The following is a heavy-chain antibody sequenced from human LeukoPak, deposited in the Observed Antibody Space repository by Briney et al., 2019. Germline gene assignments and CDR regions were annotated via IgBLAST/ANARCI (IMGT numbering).Heavy chain of an antibody. D-gene: IGHD5-18*01. CDR2: INPNSGGA. CDR3: ARASVDTAMAVDY. Sequence: ASVKVSCKASGYTFTSYGISWVRQAPGQGLEWMGWINPNSGGANYAQKFQGRVTMTRDTSISTAYMELSRLRSDDTALYYCARASVDTAMAVDYWGQGTLVTVSS. CDR1: GYTFTSYG. J-gene: IGHJ4*02. V-gene: IGHV1-2*02.